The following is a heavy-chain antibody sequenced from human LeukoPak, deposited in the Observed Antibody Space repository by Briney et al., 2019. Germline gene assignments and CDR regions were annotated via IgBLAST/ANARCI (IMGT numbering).Heavy chain of an antibody. J-gene: IGHJ4*02. CDR1: GFTFSSYA. V-gene: IGHV3-30-3*01. CDR2: ILYDGSNK. Sequence: GRSLRLSCAASGFTFSSYAIHWVRQAPGKGLEWVAVILYDGSNKYYADSVKSRFTISRDNSKNTLYLQMNSLRAEDTAVYYCASDYGSGSYYSVPDYWGQGTLVTVSS. D-gene: IGHD3-10*01. CDR3: ASDYGSGSYYSVPDY.